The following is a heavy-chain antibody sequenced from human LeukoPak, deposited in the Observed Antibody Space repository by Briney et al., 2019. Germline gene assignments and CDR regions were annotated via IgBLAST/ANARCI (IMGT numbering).Heavy chain of an antibody. Sequence: GGSLRLSCAASGFTFSNDWMHWARQAPGKGLVWVSRVTSDGSGTSYADSVKGRFTISRDNAKNTLYLQMNSLRVEDTAVYYCLCIEVTATGLIDHWGQGILVTVSS. CDR2: VTSDGSGT. V-gene: IGHV3-74*01. D-gene: IGHD2-15*01. CDR1: GFTFSNDW. J-gene: IGHJ4*02. CDR3: LCIEVTATGLIDH.